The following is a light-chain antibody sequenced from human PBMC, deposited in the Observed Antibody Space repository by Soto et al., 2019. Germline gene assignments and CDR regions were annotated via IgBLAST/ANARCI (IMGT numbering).Light chain of an antibody. CDR3: CSYAGSSTV. CDR1: SSDVGSYNL. V-gene: IGLV2-23*02. CDR2: EVS. J-gene: IGLJ2*01. Sequence: QSALTQPASVSGSPGQSITISCTGTSSDVGSYNLVSWYQQHPGKAPKLMIYEVSKRPSGVSNRFSASKSGNTASLTISGLQAEDEADYYCCSYAGSSTVFGVGTKLTVL.